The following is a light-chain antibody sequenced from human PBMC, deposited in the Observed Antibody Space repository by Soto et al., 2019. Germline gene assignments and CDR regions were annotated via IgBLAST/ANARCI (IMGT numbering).Light chain of an antibody. CDR1: SSDVGGYNY. CDR3: SSYGGNNNVV. V-gene: IGLV2-8*01. J-gene: IGLJ2*01. Sequence: QSALTQPPSASGSPGQSVTISCTGTSSDVGGYNYVSWYQQHPGKAPKLMIYEVTKRPSGVPDRFSGSKSGNTASLTVSGLQVEDEADYYCSSYGGNNNVVFGGGTKLTVL. CDR2: EVT.